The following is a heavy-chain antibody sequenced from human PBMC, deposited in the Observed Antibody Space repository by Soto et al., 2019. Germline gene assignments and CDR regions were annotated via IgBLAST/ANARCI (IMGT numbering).Heavy chain of an antibody. Sequence: GGSLRLSCAASGFTFDGYGMSWVRQAPGKGLEWVSGINWNGGSTGYADSVKGRFTISRDNAKNSLYLQMNSLRAEDTALYHCARDYGSGSYYNFGYWGQGTLVTVSS. D-gene: IGHD3-10*01. CDR3: ARDYGSGSYYNFGY. J-gene: IGHJ4*02. CDR1: GFTFDGYG. CDR2: INWNGGST. V-gene: IGHV3-20*01.